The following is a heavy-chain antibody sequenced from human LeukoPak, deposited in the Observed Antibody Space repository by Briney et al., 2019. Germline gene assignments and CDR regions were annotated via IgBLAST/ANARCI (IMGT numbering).Heavy chain of an antibody. CDR1: GYTFTSYY. CDR3: ASPGEKDYYFDY. D-gene: IGHD3-16*01. J-gene: IGHJ4*02. Sequence: ASVKVSCKASGYTFTSYYMHWVRQAPGQGLEWMGIINPSGGSTSYAQKFQGRVTMTRDTSTSTVYMELSSLRSEDTAVYYCASPGEKDYYFDYWGQGTLVAVSS. V-gene: IGHV1-46*01. CDR2: INPSGGST.